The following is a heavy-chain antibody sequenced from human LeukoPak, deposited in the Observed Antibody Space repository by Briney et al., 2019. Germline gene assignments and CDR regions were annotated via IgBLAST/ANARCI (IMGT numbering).Heavy chain of an antibody. V-gene: IGHV1-69*02. CDR3: ARGNDGYNPQVLDY. CDR2: IIPILGIA. J-gene: IGHJ4*02. CDR1: GGTFSSYT. Sequence: SVNVSCTASGGTFSSYTISWVRQAPGQRLEWMGRIIPILGIANYAQKFQGRVTIIADKSTSTAYMELSSLRSEDTAVYYCARGNDGYNPQVLDYWGQGTLVTVSS. D-gene: IGHD5-24*01.